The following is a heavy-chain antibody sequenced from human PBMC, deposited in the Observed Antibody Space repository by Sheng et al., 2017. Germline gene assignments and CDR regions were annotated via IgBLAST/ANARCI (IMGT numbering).Heavy chain of an antibody. Sequence: QVQLVQSGAEVKKPGASVKVSCEASGYSFTPYYIHWVRQAPGQGLEWMGWVIPNSGGTNYAQKFQGRVSMTRDTSISTAYMELRSLRSDDTAVYYCTRGVLGSREELGYFDYWGQGT. CDR3: TRGVLGSREELGYFDY. CDR1: GYSFTPYY. J-gene: IGHJ4*02. D-gene: IGHD3-16*01. V-gene: IGHV1-2*02. CDR2: VIPNSGGT.